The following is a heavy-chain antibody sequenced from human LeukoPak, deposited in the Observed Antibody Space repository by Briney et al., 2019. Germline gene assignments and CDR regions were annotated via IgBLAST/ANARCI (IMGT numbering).Heavy chain of an antibody. J-gene: IGHJ5*02. V-gene: IGHV1-46*01. Sequence: GASVKVSCKASGYTFTSHYMHWVRQAPEQGLEWMGIINPSGGSTSYAQKFQGRVTMARDMSTRTDYMELSNLRYEDTAVYYCARDVSSTSSWWFDPWGQGTLVIVSS. CDR2: INPSGGST. CDR3: ARDVSSTSSWWFDP. D-gene: IGHD2-2*01. CDR1: GYTFTSHY.